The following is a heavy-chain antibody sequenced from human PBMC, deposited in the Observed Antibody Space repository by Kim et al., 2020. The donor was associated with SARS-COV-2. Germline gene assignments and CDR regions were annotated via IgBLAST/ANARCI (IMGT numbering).Heavy chain of an antibody. V-gene: IGHV4-34*01. CDR1: GGSFSGYY. J-gene: IGHJ3*02. CDR3: ARSSTGANVFDI. Sequence: SETLSLTCAVYGGSFSGYYWSWIRQPPGKGLEWIGEINHSGSPNYNPSLESRVTISVDTSKNQLSLNLNSVTAADTAVYYCARSSTGANVFDIWGQGTLVTVSS. D-gene: IGHD7-27*01. CDR2: INHSGSP.